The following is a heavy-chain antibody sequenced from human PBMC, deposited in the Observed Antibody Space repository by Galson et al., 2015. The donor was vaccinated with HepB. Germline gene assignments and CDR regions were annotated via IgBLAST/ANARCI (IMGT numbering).Heavy chain of an antibody. CDR3: AREKVAAVLSDALDT. CDR1: GFTFSTYS. V-gene: IGHV3-30-3*01. D-gene: IGHD6-13*01. Sequence: SLGLSCAASGFTFSTYSMRWVRQAPGKGLEWVGVISYDGNSKYYGDSVRGRFTISRDNSKNTLYLEMNSLRTDDTAVYYCAREKVAAVLSDALDTWGQGTLVAASS. J-gene: IGHJ5*02. CDR2: ISYDGNSK.